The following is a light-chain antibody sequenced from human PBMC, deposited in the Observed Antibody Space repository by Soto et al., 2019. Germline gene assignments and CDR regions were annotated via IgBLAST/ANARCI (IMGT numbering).Light chain of an antibody. CDR1: QSLVHSDGFAY. CDR2: KVS. Sequence: DVVMTQSPLSLPGTLGQPASSSCRSDQSLVHSDGFAYFSWFQQRPGRSPRRLIYKVSNRDSGVPARFSGSGSGTDFALKISRVEAEDVGVYYCMQGTHWPITFGQGTRLEI. J-gene: IGKJ5*01. CDR3: MQGTHWPIT. V-gene: IGKV2-30*02.